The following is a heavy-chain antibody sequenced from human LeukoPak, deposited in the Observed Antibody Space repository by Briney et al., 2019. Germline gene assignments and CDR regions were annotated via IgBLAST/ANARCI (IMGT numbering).Heavy chain of an antibody. V-gene: IGHV3-15*01. CDR3: TTILFDYGDYFDY. D-gene: IGHD4-17*01. J-gene: IGHJ4*02. CDR1: GLPFQTSW. Sequence: PGWFLRFSCAVVGLPFQTSWMRWVRQAHGKGLEWVGRIKSEAHGGTTDYAAPVKDRFTISRDYSKNTLYLQMNSLKTEDTAVYYCTTILFDYGDYFDYWGQGTLVTVSS. CDR2: IKSEAHGGTT.